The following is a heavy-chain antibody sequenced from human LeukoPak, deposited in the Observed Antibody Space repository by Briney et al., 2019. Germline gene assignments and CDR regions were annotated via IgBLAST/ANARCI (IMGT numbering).Heavy chain of an antibody. CDR2: INPSGGST. Sequence: GASVKVSCKASGYTFTSYYMHWVRQAPGQGLEWMGIINPSGGSTSYAQKFQGRVTMTRDMSTSTVYMELSSLRSEDTAVYYCARMERYCSGGSCHYPSGGWFDPWGQGTLVTVSS. CDR3: ARMERYCSGGSCHYPSGGWFDP. J-gene: IGHJ5*02. D-gene: IGHD2-15*01. V-gene: IGHV1-46*01. CDR1: GYTFTSYY.